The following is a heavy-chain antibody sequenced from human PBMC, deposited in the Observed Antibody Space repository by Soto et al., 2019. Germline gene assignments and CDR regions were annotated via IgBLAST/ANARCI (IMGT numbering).Heavy chain of an antibody. D-gene: IGHD5-12*01. CDR3: ARSDYRVYFDY. Sequence: SETLSLTCTVSGGSISSYYWSWIRQPPGKGLEWIGYIYYSGSTNYNPSLKSRVTISVDTSKNQFSLKMSSVTAAVTAVYYCARSDYRVYFDYWGQGTLVTVSS. CDR1: GGSISSYY. CDR2: IYYSGST. V-gene: IGHV4-59*08. J-gene: IGHJ4*02.